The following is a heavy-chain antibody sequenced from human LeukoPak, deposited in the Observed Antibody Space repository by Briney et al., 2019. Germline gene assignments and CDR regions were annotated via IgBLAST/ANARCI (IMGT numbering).Heavy chain of an antibody. V-gene: IGHV3-74*01. CDR1: HLSLSRHW. J-gene: IGHJ4*02. CDR2: INSDGSIT. CDR3: AKIDAY. Sequence: SLRHYYAASHLSLSRHWMHCLRQAPGKGLVWVSRINSDGSITNYADSVKGRFTISRDNAKNPLYLQMRSLRAEDTAVYYCAKIDAYRRQGPLVTVSS.